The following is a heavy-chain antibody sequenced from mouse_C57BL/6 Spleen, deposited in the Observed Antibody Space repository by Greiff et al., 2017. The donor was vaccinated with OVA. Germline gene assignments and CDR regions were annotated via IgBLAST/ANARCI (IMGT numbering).Heavy chain of an antibody. J-gene: IGHJ2*01. D-gene: IGHD3-2*02. CDR1: GYTFTSYW. Sequence: QVQLQQPGAELVRPGTSVKLSCKASGYTFTSYWMHWVKQRPGQGLEWIGVIDPSDSYTNYNQKFKGKATLTVDTSSSTAYMQLSSLTSEDSAVYYCARSQDSSGYDYFDYWGQGTTLTVSS. V-gene: IGHV1-59*01. CDR2: IDPSDSYT. CDR3: ARSQDSSGYDYFDY.